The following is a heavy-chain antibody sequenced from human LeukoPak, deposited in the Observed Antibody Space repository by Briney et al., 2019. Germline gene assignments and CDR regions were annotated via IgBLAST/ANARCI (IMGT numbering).Heavy chain of an antibody. CDR1: GYTFTDYF. Sequence: ASVKVSCKASGYTFTDYFMHWVGQAPGQGLEWMGWINPNSGGTHYAQKFQGRVTMTRDTSISTAYMELSRLRSDDTAVYYCARDPGYSSPRGDYWGQGTLVTVSS. V-gene: IGHV1-2*02. D-gene: IGHD5-18*01. J-gene: IGHJ4*02. CDR3: ARDPGYSSPRGDY. CDR2: INPNSGGT.